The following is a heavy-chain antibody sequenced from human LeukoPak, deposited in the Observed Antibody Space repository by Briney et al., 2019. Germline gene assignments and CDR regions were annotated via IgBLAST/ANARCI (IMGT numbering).Heavy chain of an antibody. D-gene: IGHD1-26*01. CDR2: ISSSGSYI. CDR1: GFTFSSYS. Sequence: GGSLRLSCAASGFTFSSYSMNWVRQAPGKGLEWVSSISSSGSYIYYAGSVKGRFTISRDNAKNSLYLQVNSLRAEDTAVYYCVRDYFQTIVGATGYWGQGTLVTVSS. CDR3: VRDYFQTIVGATGY. V-gene: IGHV3-21*01. J-gene: IGHJ4*02.